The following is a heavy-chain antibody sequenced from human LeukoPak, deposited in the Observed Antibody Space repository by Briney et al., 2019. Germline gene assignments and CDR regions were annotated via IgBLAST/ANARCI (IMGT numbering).Heavy chain of an antibody. CDR2: INPNSGGT. CDR3: ARVNFGMIVVGYDY. J-gene: IGHJ4*02. D-gene: IGHD3-22*01. Sequence: ASVKVSCKASGYTFTGYYMHWVRQAPGQGLEWMGRINPNSGGTNYAQKLQGRVTMTTDTSTSTAYMELRSLRSDDTAVYYCARVNFGMIVVGYDYWGQGTLVTVSS. V-gene: IGHV1-2*06. CDR1: GYTFTGYY.